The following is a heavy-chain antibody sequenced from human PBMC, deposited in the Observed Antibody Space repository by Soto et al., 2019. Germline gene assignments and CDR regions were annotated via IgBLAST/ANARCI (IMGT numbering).Heavy chain of an antibody. J-gene: IGHJ3*02. CDR2: IYPGDSDT. D-gene: IGHD1-1*01. CDR1: GYSFTSYW. CDR3: ARLVTTGTTRGMGAFDI. Sequence: HGESLKISCKGSGYSFTSYWIGWVRQMPGKGLEWMGIIYPGDSDTRYSPSFQGQVTISADKSISTAYLQWSSLKASDTAMYYCARLVTTGTTRGMGAFDIWGQGTMVTVSS. V-gene: IGHV5-51*01.